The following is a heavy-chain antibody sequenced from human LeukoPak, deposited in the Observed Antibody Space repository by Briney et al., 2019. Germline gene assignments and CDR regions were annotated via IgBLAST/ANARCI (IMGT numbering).Heavy chain of an antibody. Sequence: GGSLRLSCAASGFTFSSYVMHWVRQAPGKGLEWVAIISYDGSKEYYADSVKGRFTISRDNSKNTLYLQMNSLRAEDTAVYYCAKGLIGYYDSSGPDAFDIWGQGTMVTVSS. CDR3: AKGLIGYYDSSGPDAFDI. J-gene: IGHJ3*02. V-gene: IGHV3-30*04. CDR1: GFTFSSYV. D-gene: IGHD3-22*01. CDR2: ISYDGSKE.